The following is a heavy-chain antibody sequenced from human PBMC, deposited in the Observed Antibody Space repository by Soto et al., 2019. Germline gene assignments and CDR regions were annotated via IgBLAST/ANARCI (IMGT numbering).Heavy chain of an antibody. Sequence: PSYTLDLTCAFSGGSIRSSSYYWGWIRKPPGKGLEWIGSIYYSGSTYYNPSLKSRVPISVDTSKNQFSLKLSSVTAADTAVYYCARLIAVAPGGGAFDISGQGTMDPVSS. J-gene: IGHJ3*02. V-gene: IGHV4-39*01. CDR2: IYYSGST. D-gene: IGHD6-19*01. CDR1: GGSIRSSSYY. CDR3: ARLIAVAPGGGAFDI.